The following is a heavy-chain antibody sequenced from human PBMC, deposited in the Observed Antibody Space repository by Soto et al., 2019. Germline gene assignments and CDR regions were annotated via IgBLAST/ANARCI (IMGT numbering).Heavy chain of an antibody. CDR2: ISYDGSNK. Sequence: GGSLRLSCAASVFTISSYGMHWVRQAPGNGLDWVAVISYDGSNKYYADSVKGRFTISRDNSKNTLYLQMNSLRAEDTAVYYCAKDSYYYDSSGYPYYYYGMDVWGQGTTVTVSS. CDR3: AKDSYYYDSSGYPYYYYGMDV. CDR1: VFTISSYG. J-gene: IGHJ6*02. V-gene: IGHV3-30*18. D-gene: IGHD3-22*01.